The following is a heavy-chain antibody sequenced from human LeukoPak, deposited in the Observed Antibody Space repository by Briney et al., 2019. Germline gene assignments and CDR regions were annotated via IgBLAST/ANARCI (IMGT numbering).Heavy chain of an antibody. D-gene: IGHD6-19*01. CDR2: IYYSGST. V-gene: IGHV4-39*01. Sequence: SETLSLTCTVSGGSISSTSYYWGWIRQPPGKGLEWIGSIYYSGSTYYNPSLKSRVTISVDTSKNQFSLKLSSVTAADTAVYYCARPETVAGYFDYWGQGTLVAVSS. CDR3: ARPETVAGYFDY. CDR1: GGSISSTSYY. J-gene: IGHJ4*02.